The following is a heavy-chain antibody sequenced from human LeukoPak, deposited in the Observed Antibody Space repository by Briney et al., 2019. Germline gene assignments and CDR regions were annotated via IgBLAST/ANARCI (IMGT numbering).Heavy chain of an antibody. Sequence: PSGTLSLTCAVSGGSISSSNWWSWVRQPPGKGLEWIGYINYSGSTNYNPSLKSRVTISVDTSKNLFSLKLTSVTAADTAVYYCARRGNWGFFDYWGQGTLVTVSS. CDR2: INYSGST. CDR3: ARRGNWGFFDY. V-gene: IGHV4-4*02. D-gene: IGHD7-27*01. CDR1: GGSISSSNW. J-gene: IGHJ4*02.